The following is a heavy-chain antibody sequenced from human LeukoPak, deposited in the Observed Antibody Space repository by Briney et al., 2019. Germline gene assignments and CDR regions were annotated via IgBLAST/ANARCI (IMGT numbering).Heavy chain of an antibody. D-gene: IGHD3-3*01. V-gene: IGHV1-2*02. J-gene: IGHJ5*02. CDR1: GYSFTDYY. Sequence: ASVKVSCKTSGYSFTDYYIHWVRQAPGQGLEWMGWTNTKSGRTSSARKFQGRVTMIRDPSITTVYMDMAWLTSDDTAIYFCARADFIDAGPYLIGPWGQGTLVTVSS. CDR3: ARADFIDAGPYLIGP. CDR2: TNTKSGRT.